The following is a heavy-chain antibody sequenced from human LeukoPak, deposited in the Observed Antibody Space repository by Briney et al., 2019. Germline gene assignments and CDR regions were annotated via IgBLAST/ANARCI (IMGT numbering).Heavy chain of an antibody. V-gene: IGHV4-39*01. CDR1: GGSISSSSYY. Sequence: SETLSLTCTVSGGSISSSSYYWGWIRQPPGKGLEWIGSIYYSGSTYYNPSLKSRVTISVDTSKDQFSLKLSSVTAADTAVYYCARRSGLYSGSYYNYWGQGTLVTVSS. CDR2: IYYSGST. J-gene: IGHJ4*02. D-gene: IGHD1-26*01. CDR3: ARRSGLYSGSYYNY.